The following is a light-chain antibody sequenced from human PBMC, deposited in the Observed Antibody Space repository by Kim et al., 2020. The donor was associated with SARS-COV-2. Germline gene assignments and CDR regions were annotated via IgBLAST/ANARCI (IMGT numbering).Light chain of an antibody. CDR3: QVWDTDTDHYV. Sequence: APGQMARITCGGNNIGGHSVHWYQQKPGQAPVLVMYYDSARPSGIPERFSGSKSANTATLTISRVEAGDEADYYCQVWDTDTDHYVFGTGTKVTVL. CDR2: YDS. V-gene: IGLV3-21*01. CDR1: NIGGHS. J-gene: IGLJ1*01.